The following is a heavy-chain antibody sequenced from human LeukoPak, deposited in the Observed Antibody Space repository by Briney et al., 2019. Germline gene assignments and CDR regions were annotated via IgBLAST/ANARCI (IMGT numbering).Heavy chain of an antibody. CDR3: AKVPPSITAAGNWLGP. D-gene: IGHD6-13*01. CDR2: INPNTGGT. J-gene: IGHJ5*02. Sequence: GASVKVSCKASGYTFTGYYIHWVRQAPGQGLEWMGRINPNTGGTDYAQKFQGRVTMTRDTSITTAYMELSRLPSDDTAIYYCAKVPPSITAAGNWLGPWGQGALVTVSS. CDR1: GYTFTGYY. V-gene: IGHV1-2*06.